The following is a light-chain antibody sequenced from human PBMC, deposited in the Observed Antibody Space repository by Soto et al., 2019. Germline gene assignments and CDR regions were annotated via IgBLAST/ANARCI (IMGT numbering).Light chain of an antibody. CDR3: QQLGSYPIT. J-gene: IGKJ5*01. V-gene: IGKV1-9*01. CDR1: QGISSY. CDR2: AAS. Sequence: IQLTQSPSSLSASVGDRVTITCRASQGISSYLAWYQQKPGKAPKLLIYAASTLQSGVPSRFSGSGSGTDFTLTISSLQPEDSATYYCQQLGSYPITFGQGTRLEIK.